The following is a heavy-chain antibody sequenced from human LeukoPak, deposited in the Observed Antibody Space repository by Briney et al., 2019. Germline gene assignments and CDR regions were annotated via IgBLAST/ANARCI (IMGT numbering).Heavy chain of an antibody. Sequence: SETLSLTCAVYGGSFSGYYWSWIRQPPGKGQEWIGEINHSGSTNYNPSLKSRVTISVDTSKNQFSLKLSSVTAADTAVYYCARVGVLDTAMPIYYFDYWGQGTLVTVSS. D-gene: IGHD5-18*01. CDR3: ARVGVLDTAMPIYYFDY. V-gene: IGHV4-34*01. CDR2: INHSGST. J-gene: IGHJ4*02. CDR1: GGSFSGYY.